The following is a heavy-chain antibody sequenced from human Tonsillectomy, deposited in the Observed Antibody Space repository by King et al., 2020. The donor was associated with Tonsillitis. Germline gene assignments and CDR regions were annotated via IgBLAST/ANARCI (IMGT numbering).Heavy chain of an antibody. V-gene: IGHV3-33*08. D-gene: IGHD3-10*01. CDR1: GFTFSSYA. J-gene: IGHJ4*02. Sequence: HVQLVESGGGVVQPGRSLRLSCAASGFTFSSYAMHWVRQAPGKGLEWVAVIWYDGSNKYYADSVKGRFTISRDNSKNTVYLQMNSLRAEDTAVYYCARDRGSGSYYAFDYWGQGTLVTVSS. CDR3: ARDRGSGSYYAFDY. CDR2: IWYDGSNK.